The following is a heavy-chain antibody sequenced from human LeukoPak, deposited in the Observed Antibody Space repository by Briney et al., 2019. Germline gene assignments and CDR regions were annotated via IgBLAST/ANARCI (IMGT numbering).Heavy chain of an antibody. CDR3: ARRLGTSSWLDY. Sequence: SETLSLTCTVSGGSISSSSYYWGWIRQPPGKGLEWIGSIYYSGSTYYNPSLKSRVTISVDTSKNQFSLKLSSVTAADTAVYYCARRLGTSSWLDYWGQGTLVTVSS. D-gene: IGHD6-13*01. CDR2: IYYSGST. CDR1: GGSISSSSYY. V-gene: IGHV4-39*01. J-gene: IGHJ4*02.